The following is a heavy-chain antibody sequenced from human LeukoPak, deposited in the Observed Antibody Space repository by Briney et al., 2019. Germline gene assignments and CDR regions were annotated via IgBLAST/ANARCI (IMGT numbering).Heavy chain of an antibody. CDR2: ISGSGGST. V-gene: IGHV3-23*01. J-gene: IGHJ4*02. CDR3: AKDRYGSPTDGYFDY. Sequence: PGGSLRLSCAASGFTFSSYAMSWVRQAPGKGLEWVSAISGSGGSTYYADSVKGRFTISRDNFKNTLYLQMNSLRAEDTAIYYCAKDRYGSPTDGYFDYWGQGTLVTVSS. CDR1: GFTFSSYA. D-gene: IGHD6-13*01.